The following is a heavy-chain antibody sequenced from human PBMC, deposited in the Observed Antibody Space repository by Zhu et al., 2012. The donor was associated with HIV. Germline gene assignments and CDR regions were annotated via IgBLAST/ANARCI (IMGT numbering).Heavy chain of an antibody. CDR1: GGSISSGDYY. Sequence: QVQLQESGPGLVKPSQTLSLTCTVSGGSISSGDYYWSWIRQPPGKGLEWIAYIHHSGTTYYNPSLKSRLSISIDTSKNQFSLRLSSVSAADTAVYFCARADGSGTCYYYYMDVWGKGTTVTVSS. D-gene: IGHD3-10*01. CDR3: ARADGSGTCYYYYMDV. CDR2: IHHSGTT. V-gene: IGHV4-30-4*08. J-gene: IGHJ6*03.